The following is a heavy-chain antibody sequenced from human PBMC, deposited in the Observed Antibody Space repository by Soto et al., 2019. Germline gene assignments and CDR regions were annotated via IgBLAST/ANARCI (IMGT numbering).Heavy chain of an antibody. CDR3: ARDAATENRGGIDV. V-gene: IGHV3-30-3*01. J-gene: IGHJ6*02. D-gene: IGHD1-26*01. CDR2: ISYDGSNK. Sequence: GGSLTLSCAASGFTFSSYARHWFRQAPGKGLEWVAVISYDGSNKYYADSVKGRFTISRDNSKNTLYLQMNSLRAEHTAVYYCARDAATENRGGIDVWGQGPTVTVSS. CDR1: GFTFSSYA.